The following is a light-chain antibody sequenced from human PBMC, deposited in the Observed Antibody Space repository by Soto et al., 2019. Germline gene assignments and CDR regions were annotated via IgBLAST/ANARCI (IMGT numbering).Light chain of an antibody. J-gene: IGKJ1*01. Sequence: DIQMTQSPSSLSASVGDRVTITCRASQGISNYLAWYQQKPGKVPKLLIYAASTLQSGVPSRFSGSGSGTDFTLTISRLQPEDFATYCCQKYNSAPRTFGQGNNVEIK. CDR1: QGISNY. CDR2: AAS. V-gene: IGKV1-27*01. CDR3: QKYNSAPRT.